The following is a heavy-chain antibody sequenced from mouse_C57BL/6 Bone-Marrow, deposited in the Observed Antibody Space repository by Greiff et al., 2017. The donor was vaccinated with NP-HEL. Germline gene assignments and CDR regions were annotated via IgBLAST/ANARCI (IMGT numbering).Heavy chain of an antibody. J-gene: IGHJ2*01. D-gene: IGHD1-1*01. CDR3: ARYGSSYGYFDY. V-gene: IGHV1-81*01. CDR1: GYTFTSYG. CDR2: IYPRSGNT. Sequence: VHLVESGAELARPGASVKLSCKASGYTFTSYGISWVKQRTGQGLEWIGEIYPRSGNTYYNEKFKGKATLTADKSSSTAYMELRSLTSEDSAVYFCARYGSSYGYFDYWGQGTTLTVSS.